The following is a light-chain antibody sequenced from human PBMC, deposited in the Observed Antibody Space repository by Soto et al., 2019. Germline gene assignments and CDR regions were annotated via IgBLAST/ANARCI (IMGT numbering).Light chain of an antibody. V-gene: IGLV2-14*03. CDR1: ISDVGSYNY. CDR2: DVS. Sequence: QSVLTQPASVSGSPGQSITISCTGTISDVGSYNYVSWYQQYPGKAPKRMIYDVSTRPSGVSDRFSGSKSGNTASLTIAGLRAEDEADYYCGSYTTSSKYVFGTGTKLTVL. J-gene: IGLJ1*01. CDR3: GSYTTSSKYV.